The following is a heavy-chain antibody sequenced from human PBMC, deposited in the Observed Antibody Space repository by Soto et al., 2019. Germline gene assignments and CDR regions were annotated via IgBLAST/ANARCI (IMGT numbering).Heavy chain of an antibody. CDR2: IYYSGST. CDR1: GGSISSYY. Sequence: QVQLQESGPGLVKPSETLSLTCTVSGGSISSYYWSWIRQPPGKGLEWIGYIYYSGSTNYNPSLKSRVTISVDTSKNQLSLKLSSVTAADTAVYYCASSNIAAAGFYYYGMDVWGRGTTVTAS. D-gene: IGHD6-13*01. CDR3: ASSNIAAAGFYYYGMDV. V-gene: IGHV4-59*01. J-gene: IGHJ6*02.